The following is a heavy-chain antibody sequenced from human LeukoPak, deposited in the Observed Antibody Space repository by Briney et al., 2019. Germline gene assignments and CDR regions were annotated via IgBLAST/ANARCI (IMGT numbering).Heavy chain of an antibody. Sequence: GGSLRLSCAASGFTFNNAWMSWVRQAPGKGLEWVGRIKSKTDGGTTDYAAPVKGRFTISRDDSKNTLYLQMNSLKTEDTAVYYCTTGGEHFVWDNYWGQGTLVTVSS. CDR1: GFTFNNAW. D-gene: IGHD3-3*02. J-gene: IGHJ4*02. V-gene: IGHV3-15*01. CDR2: IKSKTDGGTT. CDR3: TTGGEHFVWDNY.